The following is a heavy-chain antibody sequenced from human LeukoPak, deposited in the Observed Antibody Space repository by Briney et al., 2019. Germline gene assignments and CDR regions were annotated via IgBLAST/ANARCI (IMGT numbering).Heavy chain of an antibody. J-gene: IGHJ4*02. Sequence: SVKVSCKASGGTFSSYAISWVRQAPGQGLEWMGGIIPIFSTANYAQKFQGRVTITADESTSTAYMELSSLRSEDTAVYYCARDAPCTNGVCYFDYWGQGTLVTVSS. CDR1: GGTFSSYA. CDR3: ARDAPCTNGVCYFDY. D-gene: IGHD2-8*01. CDR2: IIPIFSTA. V-gene: IGHV1-69*13.